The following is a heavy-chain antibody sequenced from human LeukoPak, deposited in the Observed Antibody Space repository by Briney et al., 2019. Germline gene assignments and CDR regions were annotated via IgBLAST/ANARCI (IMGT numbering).Heavy chain of an antibody. J-gene: IGHJ4*02. Sequence: SETLSLTCTVSGGSLNSYYWSWIRLPPGKGLQWIGYVYYSGTTSYSPSLKSRVTISVDTSKNQFSLRLSSVTAADTAVYYCARHVSHEQWLFVEYWGQGSLVTVSS. D-gene: IGHD6-19*01. CDR3: ARHVSHEQWLFVEY. CDR2: VYYSGTT. CDR1: GGSLNSYY. V-gene: IGHV4-59*08.